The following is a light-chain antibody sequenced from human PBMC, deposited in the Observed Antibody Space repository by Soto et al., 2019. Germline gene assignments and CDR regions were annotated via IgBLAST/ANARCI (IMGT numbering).Light chain of an antibody. CDR3: ASYAGNNNLV. V-gene: IGLV2-8*01. Sequence: QSALTQPPYASGSPGQSVTISCTGTSSDVGGYNYVSWYQHHPGKAPKLMIFEVDKRPSGVPNRFSGSKSGNTASLTVCGLQAEDEADYYCASYAGNNNLVFGAGTKVTVL. CDR2: EVD. CDR1: SSDVGGYNY. J-gene: IGLJ2*01.